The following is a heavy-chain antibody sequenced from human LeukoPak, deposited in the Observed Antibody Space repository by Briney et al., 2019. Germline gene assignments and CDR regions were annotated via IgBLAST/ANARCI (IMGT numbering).Heavy chain of an antibody. CDR3: ARDVAGGYDFWSGYYTYIGYYFDY. CDR1: GFTFDDYG. V-gene: IGHV3-20*04. Sequence: PGRSLRLSCAASGFTFDDYGMSWVRQAPGKGLEWVSGINLNGGSTGYADSVKGRFTISRDNAKNSLYLQMNSLRAEDTALYYCARDVAGGYDFWSGYYTYIGYYFDYWGQGTLVTVSS. CDR2: INLNGGST. J-gene: IGHJ4*02. D-gene: IGHD3-3*01.